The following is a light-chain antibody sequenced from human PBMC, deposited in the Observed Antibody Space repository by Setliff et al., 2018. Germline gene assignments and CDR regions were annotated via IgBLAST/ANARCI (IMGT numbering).Light chain of an antibody. CDR3: CSYAGGSAFA. J-gene: IGLJ1*01. Sequence: QSVLTQPASVSGSPGQSITISCTGTSRDVGYYNLVSWHQQHPGKAPKVILYDFKTRPSGVSDRFSGSKSGNTASLTISGLQAEDEADYYCCSYAGGSAFAFGTGTKVTVL. CDR2: DFK. CDR1: SRDVGYYNL. V-gene: IGLV2-23*02.